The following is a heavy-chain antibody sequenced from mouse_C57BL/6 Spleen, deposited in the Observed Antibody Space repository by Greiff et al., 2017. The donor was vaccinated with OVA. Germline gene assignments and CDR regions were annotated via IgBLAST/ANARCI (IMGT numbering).Heavy chain of an antibody. CDR2: ISDGGSYT. CDR1: GFTFSSYA. CDR3: ARRGEAFDY. Sequence: EVQGVESGGGLVKPGGSLKLSCAASGFTFSSYAMSWVRQTPEKRLEWVATISDGGSYTYYPDNVKGRFTISRDNAKNNLYLQMSHLKSEDTAMYYCARRGEAFDYWGQGTTLTVSS. J-gene: IGHJ2*01. V-gene: IGHV5-4*01.